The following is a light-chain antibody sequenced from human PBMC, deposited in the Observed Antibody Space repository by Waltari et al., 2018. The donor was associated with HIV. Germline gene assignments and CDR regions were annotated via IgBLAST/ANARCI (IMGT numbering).Light chain of an antibody. J-gene: IGLJ2*01. CDR2: DNN. Sequence: SVLTQPPSVSAAPGPKVTLPCSGSTSHIGNNFVSWYQQLPAAAPKLIISDNNKRPSGVPDRFSGSKSATSATLAITGLQTGDEADYYCGTWDSSVSAGVFGGGTKLTVL. CDR1: TSHIGNNF. CDR3: GTWDSSVSAGV. V-gene: IGLV1-51*01.